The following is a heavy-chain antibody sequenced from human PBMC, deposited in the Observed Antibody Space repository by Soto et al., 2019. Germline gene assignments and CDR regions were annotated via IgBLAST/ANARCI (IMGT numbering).Heavy chain of an antibody. V-gene: IGHV3-23*01. D-gene: IGHD6-13*01. CDR3: ARVAPEYSSTPRRFDF. J-gene: IGHJ4*02. CDR1: GLTFGIYA. CDR2: ISGSGGSI. Sequence: PXGSLRLSCAASGLTFGIYAMSGVRQAPGKGLEWVSSISGSGGSIYYAHSVKGRFTISRDKTKNTLDLQMKSLRAEDTAVYHCARVAPEYSSTPRRFDFWGQGTLVTVSS.